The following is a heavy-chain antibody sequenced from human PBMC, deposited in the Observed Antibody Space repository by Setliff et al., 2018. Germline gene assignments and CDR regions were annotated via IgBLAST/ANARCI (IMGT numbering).Heavy chain of an antibody. CDR1: GFTFSTYG. V-gene: IGHV3-30*02. CDR2: IRFDGNDK. D-gene: IGHD3-9*01. Sequence: GGSLRLSCVSSGFTFSTYGLHWVRQAPGKGLEWVALIRFDGNDKYYADSVKGRFTISRDNSRNTLYLQMNSLRAEDTAVYYCAKDFSLYDILTGYYPYWGQGTLVTVSS. J-gene: IGHJ4*02. CDR3: AKDFSLYDILTGYYPY.